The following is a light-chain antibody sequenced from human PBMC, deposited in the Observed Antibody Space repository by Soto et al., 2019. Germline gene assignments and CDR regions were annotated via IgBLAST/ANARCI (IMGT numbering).Light chain of an antibody. CDR2: EVN. CDR3: TSYAGGNNV. J-gene: IGLJ1*01. CDR1: SSDVGGYNY. Sequence: QSALTQPPSASGSPGQSVTISCTGTSSDVGGYNYVSWYQQHPGKVPKLTVYEVNKRPSGVPDRFSGSKSGNTASLTVAGLHAEDEADYYCTSYAGGNNVFGTGTKVTVL. V-gene: IGLV2-8*01.